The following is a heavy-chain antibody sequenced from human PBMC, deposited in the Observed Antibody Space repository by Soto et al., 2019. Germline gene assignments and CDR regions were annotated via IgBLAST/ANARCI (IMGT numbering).Heavy chain of an antibody. Sequence: GGSLRLSCEAAGFTISSYWMDWVRQAPGKGLEWVANINEDGSEKYYVDSVKGRFTISRDNAKNSLYLQMNSLRAEDTAVYYCARDNDYWGQGTLVTVSS. CDR1: GFTISSYW. CDR3: ARDNDY. J-gene: IGHJ4*02. CDR2: INEDGSEK. V-gene: IGHV3-7*01.